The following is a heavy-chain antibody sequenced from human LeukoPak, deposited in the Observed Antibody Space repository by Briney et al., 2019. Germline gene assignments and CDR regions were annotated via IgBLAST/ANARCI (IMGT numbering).Heavy chain of an antibody. J-gene: IGHJ5*02. Sequence: SVKVSCKASGGTFSSYAISWVRQAPGQGLEWMGGIIPIFGTANYAQKFQGRVTITADKSTSTAYMELSSLRSEDTAVYYCARDSGGSPWWFDPWGQGTLVTVSS. CDR1: GGTFSSYA. CDR2: IIPIFGTA. V-gene: IGHV1-69*06. CDR3: ARDSGGSPWWFDP. D-gene: IGHD2-15*01.